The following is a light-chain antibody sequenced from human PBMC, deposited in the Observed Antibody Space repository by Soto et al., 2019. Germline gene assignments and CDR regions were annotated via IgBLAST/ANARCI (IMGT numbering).Light chain of an antibody. Sequence: EMVVTQSPDTLSLSPGERVTLFCRASQSVSDNYLAWYQQKPGQAPRLLIYGASNRATGIPARFSGSGSGTDFTLTISSLEPEDFAFYYCQQYNNWPSITFGGGTKVDIK. J-gene: IGKJ4*01. CDR2: GAS. V-gene: IGKV3-11*01. CDR3: QQYNNWPSIT. CDR1: QSVSDNY.